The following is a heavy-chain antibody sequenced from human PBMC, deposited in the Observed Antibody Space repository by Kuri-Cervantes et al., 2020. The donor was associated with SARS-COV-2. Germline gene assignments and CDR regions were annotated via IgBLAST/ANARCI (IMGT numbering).Heavy chain of an antibody. Sequence: GGSLRLSCAASGFTFSSYSMNWVRQAPGKGLEWVSYISSSSSTIYYADSVKGRFTISRDNAKNSLYLQMNSLRDEDTAVYYCARDEVVRGVQYGMDVWGQGTTVTVSS. CDR3: ARDEVVRGVQYGMDV. CDR2: ISSSSSTI. D-gene: IGHD3-10*01. CDR1: GFTFSSYS. J-gene: IGHJ6*02. V-gene: IGHV3-48*02.